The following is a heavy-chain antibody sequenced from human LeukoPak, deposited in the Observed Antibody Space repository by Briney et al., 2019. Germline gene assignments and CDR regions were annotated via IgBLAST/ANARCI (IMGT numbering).Heavy chain of an antibody. Sequence: GGSLRLSCAASGFAVTANYMNWVRQAPGKGLEWVSVHYSGSTTYYTDSVRGRFTISRDNSKNTLYLQMNSLSAVDTTVYYCARLVGATYFDYWGQGTLVTVSS. CDR3: ARLVGATYFDY. V-gene: IGHV3-66*01. D-gene: IGHD1-26*01. J-gene: IGHJ4*02. CDR1: GFAVTANY. CDR2: HYSGSTT.